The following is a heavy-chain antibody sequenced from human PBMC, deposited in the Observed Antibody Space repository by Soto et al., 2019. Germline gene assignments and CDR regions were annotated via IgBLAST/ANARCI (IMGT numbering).Heavy chain of an antibody. CDR2: ISATGGST. D-gene: IGHD2-21*02. V-gene: IGHV3-23*01. J-gene: IGHJ5*02. Sequence: GGSLRLSCAASGFTFSSYSMSWVRQAPGKGLEWVSGISATGGSTYYADSVKGRFTFSRDNSKNTLYLQMNSLRAEDTAVYYCAKGFIRDCGGDCTVDTWGQGTLVTVSS. CDR1: GFTFSSYS. CDR3: AKGFIRDCGGDCTVDT.